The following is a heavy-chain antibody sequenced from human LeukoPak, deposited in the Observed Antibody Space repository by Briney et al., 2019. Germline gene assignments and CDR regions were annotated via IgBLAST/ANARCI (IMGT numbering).Heavy chain of an antibody. CDR1: GYSFTSYW. Sequence: GESLRISCQGSGYSFTSYWIGWVRQMPGKGLEWMGIIYPGDSDTRYSPSFQGQVTISADKSISTAYLQWSSLKASDTAMYYCARPHSGYYGMVDYWGQGTLVTVSS. D-gene: IGHD3-22*01. J-gene: IGHJ4*02. CDR3: ARPHSGYYGMVDY. CDR2: IYPGDSDT. V-gene: IGHV5-51*01.